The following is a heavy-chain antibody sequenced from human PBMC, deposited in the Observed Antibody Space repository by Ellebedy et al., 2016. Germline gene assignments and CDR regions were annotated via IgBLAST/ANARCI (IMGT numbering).Heavy chain of an antibody. V-gene: IGHV3-23*01. J-gene: IGHJ5*02. D-gene: IGHD4-17*01. CDR3: RPGHYANL. CDR1: GFIFRNFF. CDR2: ISGGGDIT. Sequence: GESLKISXVASGFIFRNFFMSWVRQAPGGGLEWVSTISGGGDITVSADSVKGRFTISRDNSRNTLYLQMNSLRAEDTAVYYCRPGHYANLWGHGTLVTVSS.